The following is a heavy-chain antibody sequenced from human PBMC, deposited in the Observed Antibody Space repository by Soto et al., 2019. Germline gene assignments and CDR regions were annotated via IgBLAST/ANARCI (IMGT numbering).Heavy chain of an antibody. CDR2: LSGGGGST. CDR1: GFTFRDYP. J-gene: IGHJ4*02. CDR3: AKDSLYSGSYSHDY. D-gene: IGHD1-26*01. V-gene: IGHV3-23*01. Sequence: GGSLRLSCAASGFTFRDYPMSWVRQAPGKGLEWVSGLSGGGGSTYYAGSVKGRFTISRDNSKNTLYLQMNSLRIDDTAIYYCAKDSLYSGSYSHDYWGQGPLATVSP.